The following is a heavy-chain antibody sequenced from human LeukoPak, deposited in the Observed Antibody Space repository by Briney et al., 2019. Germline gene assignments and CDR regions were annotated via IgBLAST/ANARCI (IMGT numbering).Heavy chain of an antibody. CDR3: ARDARTSWGNDY. Sequence: PGGSLRLSCAASGFTFSSYSMNWVRQAPGKGLEWVSSISSSSSYIYYADSVKGRFTISRDNAKNSLCLQMNSLRAEDTAVYYCARDARTSWGNDYWGQGTLVTVSS. J-gene: IGHJ4*02. CDR1: GFTFSSYS. CDR2: ISSSSSYI. V-gene: IGHV3-21*01. D-gene: IGHD2-2*01.